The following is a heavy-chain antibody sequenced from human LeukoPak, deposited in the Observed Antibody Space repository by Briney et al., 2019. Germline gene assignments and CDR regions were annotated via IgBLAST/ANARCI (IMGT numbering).Heavy chain of an antibody. CDR2: IIPIFGTA. CDR1: GGTFSSYA. J-gene: IGHJ3*02. V-gene: IGHV1-69*13. CDR3: ARDQGGSAAIDI. D-gene: IGHD1-26*01. Sequence: GASVKVSCKASGGTFSSYAISWVRQAPGQGLEWMGGIIPIFGTANYAQKFQGRVTITADESTGTAYMELSSLRSEDTAVYYCARDQGGSAAIDIWGQGTMVTVSS.